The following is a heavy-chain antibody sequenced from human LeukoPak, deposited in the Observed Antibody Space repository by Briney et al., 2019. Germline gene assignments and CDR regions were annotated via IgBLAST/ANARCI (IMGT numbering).Heavy chain of an antibody. D-gene: IGHD4-17*01. CDR1: GGSIGSFF. J-gene: IGHJ5*02. Sequence: SETLSLTCTVSGGSIGSFFWSWIRQPPGKALEWIGYIHYSGSTKYNPSLKSRLTISVDTSENQFSLTLNYVTAADTAVYYCARSRGGYGDYGSWFDPWGQGTLVTVSS. CDR2: IHYSGST. V-gene: IGHV4-59*01. CDR3: ARSRGGYGDYGSWFDP.